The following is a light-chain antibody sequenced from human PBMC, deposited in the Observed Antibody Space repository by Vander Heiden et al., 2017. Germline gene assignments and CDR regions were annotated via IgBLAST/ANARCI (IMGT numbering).Light chain of an antibody. Sequence: SYELPQPPSVSVSPGQTARITCSGDALPKKYAYWYQQKPGQAPVLVIYKDSERPSGIPERFSGSSSGTTVTLTISGVQAEDEADYYCQSADSSGTYQVFGTGTKVTVL. CDR3: QSADSSGTYQV. J-gene: IGLJ1*01. CDR2: KDS. CDR1: ALPKKY. V-gene: IGLV3-25*03.